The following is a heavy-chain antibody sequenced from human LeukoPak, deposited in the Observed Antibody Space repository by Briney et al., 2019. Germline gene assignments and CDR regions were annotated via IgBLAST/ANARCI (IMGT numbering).Heavy chain of an antibody. J-gene: IGHJ5*02. CDR1: GGTFSSYA. D-gene: IGHD6-13*01. CDR2: INPNSGGT. CDR3: ARAAGDSSSWYFVWFDP. V-gene: IGHV1-2*02. Sequence: GALVKVSCKASGGTFSSYAISWVRQAPGQGLEWMGWINPNSGGTNYAQKFQGRVTMTRDTSISTAYMELSSLRSEDTAVYYCARAAGDSSSWYFVWFDPWGQGTLVTVSS.